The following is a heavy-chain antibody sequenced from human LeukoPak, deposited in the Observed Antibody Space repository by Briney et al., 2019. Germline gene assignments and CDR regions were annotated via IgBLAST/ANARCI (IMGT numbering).Heavy chain of an antibody. CDR3: GRFGKGCSSTGCYVDY. CDR1: GGSISNYC. CDR2: IYYSGSA. V-gene: IGHV4-59*01. Sequence: SETLSLTCTVSGGSISNYCWNWFRQPPGKGLEWIGYIYYSGSANYNPSLKSRVSISIDTSKNQFSLKLSSVTAADTAVYYCGRFGKGCSSTGCYVDYWGQGTLVTVSS. D-gene: IGHD2-2*01. J-gene: IGHJ4*02.